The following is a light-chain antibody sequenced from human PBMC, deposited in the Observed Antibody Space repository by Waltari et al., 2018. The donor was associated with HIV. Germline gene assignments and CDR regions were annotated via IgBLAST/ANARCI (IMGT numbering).Light chain of an antibody. CDR2: RDN. V-gene: IGLV1-47*01. CDR1: TSNVGTNF. J-gene: IGLJ1*01. Sequence: QSVLTQPPSASGTPGQRVTISCSGTTSNVGTNFVSWYQHLPGAATKLLMYRDNPRPSGVPDRFSGSKSGASASLAISGLRSEDEGDYYCATWDGSLGAFFVFGGGTKVTVL. CDR3: ATWDGSLGAFFV.